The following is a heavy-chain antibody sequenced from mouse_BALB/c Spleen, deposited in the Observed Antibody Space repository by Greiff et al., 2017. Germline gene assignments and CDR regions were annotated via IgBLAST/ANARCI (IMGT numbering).Heavy chain of an antibody. CDR2: ISSGGGNT. D-gene: IGHD2-4*01. V-gene: IGHV5-9*03. J-gene: IGHJ3*01. CDR3: ARYYDYWFAY. Sequence: EVMLVESGGGLVKPGGSLKLSCAASGFTFSSYTMSWVRQTPEKRLEWVATISSGGGNTYYPDSVKGRFTISRDNAKNNLYLQMSSLRSEDTALYYCARYYDYWFAYWGQGTLVTVSA. CDR1: GFTFSSYT.